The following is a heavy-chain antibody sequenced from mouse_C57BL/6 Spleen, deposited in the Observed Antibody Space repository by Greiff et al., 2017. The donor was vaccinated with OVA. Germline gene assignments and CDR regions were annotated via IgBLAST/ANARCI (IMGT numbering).Heavy chain of an antibody. Sequence: VQLQQSGPELVKPGASVKISCKASGYTFTDYYMNWVKQSHGKSLEWIGDINPNNGGTSYNQKFKGKATLTVDKSSSTAYMELRSLTSEDSAVYYCARIGIYYGKDAMDYWGQGTSVTVSS. D-gene: IGHD2-1*01. J-gene: IGHJ4*01. V-gene: IGHV1-26*01. CDR3: ARIGIYYGKDAMDY. CDR1: GYTFTDYY. CDR2: INPNNGGT.